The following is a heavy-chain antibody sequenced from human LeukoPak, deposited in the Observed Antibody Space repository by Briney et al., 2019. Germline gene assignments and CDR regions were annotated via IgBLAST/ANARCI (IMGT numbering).Heavy chain of an antibody. V-gene: IGHV3-15*01. J-gene: IGHJ4*02. CDR1: GFTFSNAW. Sequence: GSLRLSCAASGFTFSNAWMSWVGQAPGKGLEWVGRIKSKTDGGTTDYAAPVKGRFTISRDDSKNTLYLQMNSLKPEYTAVYYCTTNYYGSGSYSGYWGQGTLVTVSS. D-gene: IGHD3-10*01. CDR3: TTNYYGSGSYSGY. CDR2: IKSKTDGGTT.